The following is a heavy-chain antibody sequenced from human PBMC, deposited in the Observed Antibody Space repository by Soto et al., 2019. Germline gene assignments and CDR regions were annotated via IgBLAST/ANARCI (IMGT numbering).Heavy chain of an antibody. CDR2: INPSGGST. Sequence: ASVKVSCKASGYTLTSYHMHWVRQAPGQGLEWMGIINPSGGSTSYAQKFQGRVTMTRDTSTSTVYMELSSLRSEDTAVYYCARNLEPNPGAYYYSYGMDVWGQGTTVTVSS. CDR1: GYTLTSYH. CDR3: ARNLEPNPGAYYYSYGMDV. J-gene: IGHJ6*02. V-gene: IGHV1-46*01. D-gene: IGHD1-1*01.